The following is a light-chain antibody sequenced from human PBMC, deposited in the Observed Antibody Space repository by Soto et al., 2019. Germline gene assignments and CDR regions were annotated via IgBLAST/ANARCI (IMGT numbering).Light chain of an antibody. CDR2: DAS. V-gene: IGKV3-11*01. Sequence: EVVLTQSPATLSLSPGDRATLSCRASQSVSIYLAWYQQKPGQAPRLLIYDASNRATGIPAKFSCSGSGTDFTLTISSLEPEDSAVYYCQQRSNSPPWITFGQGTRLEIK. J-gene: IGKJ5*01. CDR3: QQRSNSPPWIT. CDR1: QSVSIY.